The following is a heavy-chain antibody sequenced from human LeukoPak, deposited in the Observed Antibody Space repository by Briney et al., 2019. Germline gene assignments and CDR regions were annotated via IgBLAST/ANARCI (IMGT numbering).Heavy chain of an antibody. D-gene: IGHD2-21*01. CDR2: INPNSGAT. CDR1: GYTSTDYY. CDR3: ARDAQGGIGMIVVNY. Sequence: GASVKVSCKASGYTSTDYYMHWVRQAPGQGLEWMGWINPNSGATNYAQKFQGGVTMTRDTSISTAYMELSGLRSDDTAGYYCARDAQGGIGMIVVNYWGQGTLVTVSS. J-gene: IGHJ4*02. V-gene: IGHV1-2*02.